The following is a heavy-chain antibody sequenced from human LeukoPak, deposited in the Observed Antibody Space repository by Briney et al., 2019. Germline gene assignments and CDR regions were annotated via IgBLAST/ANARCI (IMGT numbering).Heavy chain of an antibody. Sequence: GGSLRLSCAASGFTFSSYAMSWVRQAPGKGLEWVSAISGSGGSTYYADSVKGRFTISRDNSKNTLYLQMNSLRAEDTAVYYCAKVFGRPLSPVGYCSGGSCLNWFDPWGQGTLVTVSS. CDR1: GFTFSSYA. CDR3: AKVFGRPLSPVGYCSGGSCLNWFDP. D-gene: IGHD2-15*01. CDR2: ISGSGGST. J-gene: IGHJ5*02. V-gene: IGHV3-23*01.